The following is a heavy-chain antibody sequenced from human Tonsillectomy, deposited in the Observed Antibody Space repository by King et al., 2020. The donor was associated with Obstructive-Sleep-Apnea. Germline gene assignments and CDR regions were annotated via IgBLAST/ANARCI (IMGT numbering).Heavy chain of an antibody. V-gene: IGHV5-51*01. Sequence: VQLVESGTEVKKPGESLTISCKDSGYSFTSYWIGWVRQMAGKGLEWMGIIFPADSDTRYNPSFQGRVTISADKSTSTAYLPWSSLKASDTAMYYCARQQSYYYGMDVWGQGTTVTVSS. CDR3: ARQQSYYYGMDV. CDR1: GYSFTSYW. D-gene: IGHD6-19*01. CDR2: IFPADSDT. J-gene: IGHJ6*02.